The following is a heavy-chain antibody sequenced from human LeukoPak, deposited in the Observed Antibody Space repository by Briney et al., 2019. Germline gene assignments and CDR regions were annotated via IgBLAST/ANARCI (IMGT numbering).Heavy chain of an antibody. CDR2: IIPIFGTA. Sequence: SVKVSCKASGGTFSSYAISWVRQAPGQGLEWMGGIIPIFGTANYAQKFQGRVTITTDESTSTAYMELSSLRSEDTAVYYCARDPSYSSSWGPLYYMDVWGKGTTVTVSS. V-gene: IGHV1-69*05. CDR1: GGTFSSYA. J-gene: IGHJ6*03. CDR3: ARDPSYSSSWGPLYYMDV. D-gene: IGHD6-13*01.